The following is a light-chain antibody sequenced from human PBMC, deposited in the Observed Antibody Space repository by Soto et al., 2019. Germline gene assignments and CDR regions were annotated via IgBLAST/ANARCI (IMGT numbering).Light chain of an antibody. J-gene: IGKJ1*01. CDR2: GAS. CDR3: QQYNNWPWT. V-gene: IGKV3-15*01. CDR1: QSISRN. Sequence: EIVMTQSPPTLSVSPGERATLSCRASQSISRNLAWFQQKPGQAPTLLIFGASTRATGIPARFSGSGSGTEFTLTISSLQSEDFAVYYCQQYNNWPWTFGQGTKVDIK.